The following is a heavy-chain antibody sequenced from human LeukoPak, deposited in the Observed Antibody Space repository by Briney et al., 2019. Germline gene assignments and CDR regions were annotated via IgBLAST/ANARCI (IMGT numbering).Heavy chain of an antibody. Sequence: SQTLSLTCAISGDSVSSNSAAWNWIRQSPSRGLEWLGKTYYRSKWYNDYAVSVKSRITINPDTSKNQFSLQLNSVTPEDTAVYYCARSKYSSSWQIYYYYYMDVWGKGTTVTVSS. D-gene: IGHD6-13*01. V-gene: IGHV6-1*01. CDR2: TYYRSKWYN. CDR3: ARSKYSSSWQIYYYYYMDV. CDR1: GDSVSSNSAA. J-gene: IGHJ6*03.